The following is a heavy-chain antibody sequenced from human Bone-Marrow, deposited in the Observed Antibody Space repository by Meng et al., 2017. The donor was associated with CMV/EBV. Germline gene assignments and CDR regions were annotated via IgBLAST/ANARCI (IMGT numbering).Heavy chain of an antibody. CDR2: INPSGGST. CDR1: GYTLNSYY. D-gene: IGHD4-17*01. CDR3: AREGLRGPFDY. V-gene: IGHV1-46*02. J-gene: IGHJ4*02. Sequence: QGQAVTTGAGVKKPGALLKVSCKASGYTLNSYYMHWVRQAPGQGLEWMGIINPSGGSTSYAQKFQGRVTMTRDTSTSTVYMELSSLRSEDTAVYYCAREGLRGPFDYWGQGTLVTVSS.